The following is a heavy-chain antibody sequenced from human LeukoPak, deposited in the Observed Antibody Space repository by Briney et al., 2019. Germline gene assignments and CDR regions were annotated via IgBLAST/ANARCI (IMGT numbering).Heavy chain of an antibody. CDR2: ISGSGGST. CDR3: ARGVYGDYGPGGY. D-gene: IGHD4-17*01. Sequence: GGSLRLSCAASGFTFSSYAMSWVRQAPGKGLEWVSAISGSGGSTYYADSVKGRFTISRDNAKNSLYLQMNSLRADDTAVYYCARGVYGDYGPGGYWGQGTLVTVSS. CDR1: GFTFSSYA. J-gene: IGHJ4*02. V-gene: IGHV3-23*01.